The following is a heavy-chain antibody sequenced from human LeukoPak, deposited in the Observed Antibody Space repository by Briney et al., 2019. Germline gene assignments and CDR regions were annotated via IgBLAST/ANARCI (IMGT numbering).Heavy chain of an antibody. CDR2: ISRDGSNT. J-gene: IGHJ6*03. V-gene: IGHV3-74*01. D-gene: IGHD1-26*01. Sequence: GGSLRLSCAAPGFTISPYGMHSVCQTPGKGLVWVSRISRDGSNTVYADSVKGRFTISRDNNNKTLYLQMNSLRGDDTAVYYCAREWDLPGAYYMDVWGKGTTVTVSS. CDR1: GFTISPYG. CDR3: AREWDLPGAYYMDV.